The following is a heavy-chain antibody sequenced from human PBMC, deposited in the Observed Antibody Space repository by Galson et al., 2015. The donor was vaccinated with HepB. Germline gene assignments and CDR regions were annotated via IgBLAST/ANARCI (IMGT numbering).Heavy chain of an antibody. D-gene: IGHD3-22*01. J-gene: IGHJ4*02. Sequence: QSGAEVKKPGESLKISCKGSGYSFTSYWIGWVRQMPGKGLEWMGIIYPGDSDTRYSPSFQGQVTISADKSISTAYLQWSSLKASDTAMYYCARHYFPRHYYDSSRGVGVFDYWGQGTLVTVSS. CDR1: GYSFTSYW. CDR3: ARHYFPRHYYDSSRGVGVFDY. CDR2: IYPGDSDT. V-gene: IGHV5-51*01.